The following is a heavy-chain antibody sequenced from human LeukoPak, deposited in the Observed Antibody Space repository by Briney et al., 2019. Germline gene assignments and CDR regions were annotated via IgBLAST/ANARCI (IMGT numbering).Heavy chain of an antibody. V-gene: IGHV4-39*07. CDR3: ARTPYHLTDPDY. CDR2: IYYSGST. J-gene: IGHJ4*02. CDR1: GGSISSSSYY. Sequence: SETLSLTCTVSGGSISSSSYYWGWIRQPPGKGLEWIRSIYYSGSTYYNPSLKSRVTISVDTSKNQFSLKLSSVTAADTAVYYCARTPYHLTDPDYWGQGTLVTVSS.